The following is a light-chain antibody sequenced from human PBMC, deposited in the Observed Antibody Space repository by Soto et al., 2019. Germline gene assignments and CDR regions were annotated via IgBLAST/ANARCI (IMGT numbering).Light chain of an antibody. CDR1: SSNIGNNR. CDR2: DNS. CDR3: GTWDTTLSAVV. Sequence: QSVLTQPPSMSAAPGQMVTITCSGSSSNIGNNRVSWYQQLPGTAPKLLIYDNSERPSGIPDRFSGSKSGTSATLGITGLPTGDEADYYCGTWDTTLSAVVIGGGTKVTVL. J-gene: IGLJ2*01. V-gene: IGLV1-51*01.